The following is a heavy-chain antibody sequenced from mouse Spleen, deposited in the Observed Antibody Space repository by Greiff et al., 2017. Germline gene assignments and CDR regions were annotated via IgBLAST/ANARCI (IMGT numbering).Heavy chain of an antibody. CDR2: ISSGGGST. V-gene: IGHV5-12-1*01. Sequence: EVKLMESGGGLVKPGGSLKLSCAASGFAFSSYDMSWVRQTPEKRLEWVAYISSGGGSTYYPDTVKGRFTISRDNAKNTLYLQMSSLKSEDTAMYYCARQDYDYDGAWFAYWGQGTLVTVSA. CDR1: GFAFSSYD. CDR3: ARQDYDYDGAWFAY. J-gene: IGHJ3*01. D-gene: IGHD2-4*01.